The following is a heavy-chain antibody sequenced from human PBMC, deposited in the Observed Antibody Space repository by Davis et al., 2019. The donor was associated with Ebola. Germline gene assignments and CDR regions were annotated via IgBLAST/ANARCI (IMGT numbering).Heavy chain of an antibody. J-gene: IGHJ6*03. CDR3: ARDGGHSSSWYYYYYYMDV. CDR1: GGTFSSYA. Sequence: SVKVSCKASGGTFSSYAISWVRQAPGQGLEWMGGIIPIFGTANYAQKFQGRVTITADESTSTAYMELSSLRSEDTAVYYCARDGGHSSSWYYYYYYMDVWGKGTTVTVSS. V-gene: IGHV1-69*13. CDR2: IIPIFGTA. D-gene: IGHD6-13*01.